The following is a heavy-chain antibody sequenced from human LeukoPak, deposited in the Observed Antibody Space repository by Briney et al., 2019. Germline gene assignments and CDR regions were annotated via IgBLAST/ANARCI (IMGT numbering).Heavy chain of an antibody. D-gene: IGHD3-22*01. CDR3: ASSLYYYDSSGYYSDAFDI. J-gene: IGHJ3*02. Sequence: ASQTLSLTCTVSGGSISSGSYYWRWIRQPAGRGLEWIVRIYTSGSTNYNPSRKSRITITVNKSKNQFSLKLSSVTAADTAVYYCASSLYYYDSSGYYSDAFDIWGQGTMVTVSS. V-gene: IGHV4-61*02. CDR1: GGSISSGSYY. CDR2: IYTSGST.